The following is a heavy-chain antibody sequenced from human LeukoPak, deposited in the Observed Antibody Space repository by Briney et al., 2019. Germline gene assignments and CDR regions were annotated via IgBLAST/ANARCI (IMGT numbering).Heavy chain of an antibody. CDR2: VIPIFGTA. CDR3: AKQGAVRQDYYMDV. V-gene: IGHV1-69*06. CDR1: GDSFSSYA. Sequence: ASVKVSCKASGDSFSSYAITWVRQAPGQGPEWLGRVIPIFGTANYPQKFQGRVTITADIFSSTVYIEMTNLTSDDTAVYFCAKQGAVRQDYYMDVWGNGTTVSVS. D-gene: IGHD3-16*01. J-gene: IGHJ6*03.